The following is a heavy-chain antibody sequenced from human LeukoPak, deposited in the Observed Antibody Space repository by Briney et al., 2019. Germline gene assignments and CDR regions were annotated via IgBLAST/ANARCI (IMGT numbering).Heavy chain of an antibody. Sequence: TSQTLSLTCTVSGGSISSGSYYWSWIRQPAGKGLEWIGRIYTSGSTNYNPLIKSRVTISVDTSNNQFSLKLSSVTAADTAVYYCAREPRTYYYDSSGYFEDYWGQGTLVTVSS. J-gene: IGHJ4*02. D-gene: IGHD3-22*01. CDR3: AREPRTYYYDSSGYFEDY. CDR1: GGSISSGSYY. CDR2: IYTSGST. V-gene: IGHV4-61*02.